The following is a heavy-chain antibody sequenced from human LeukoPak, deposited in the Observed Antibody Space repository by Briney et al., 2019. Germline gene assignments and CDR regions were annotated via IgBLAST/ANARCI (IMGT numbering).Heavy chain of an antibody. CDR2: ISGSGGST. CDR1: GFTFSSHA. CDR3: AKARQYYDYVWGSFSGNFDY. Sequence: GGSLRLSCAASGFTFSSHAMSWVRQAPGKGLEWVSAISGSGGSTYYADSAKGRFTISRDNSKNTLYLQMNSLRAEDTAVYYCAKARQYYDYVWGSFSGNFDYWGQGTLVTVSS. V-gene: IGHV3-23*01. J-gene: IGHJ4*02. D-gene: IGHD3-16*01.